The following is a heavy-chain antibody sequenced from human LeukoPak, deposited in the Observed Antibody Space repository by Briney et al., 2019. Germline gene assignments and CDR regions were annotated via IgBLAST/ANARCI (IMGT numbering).Heavy chain of an antibody. D-gene: IGHD5-18*01. J-gene: IGHJ4*02. Sequence: GGSLRLSCAASGFTVSSNYMNWVSQAPGKGLEWVSVIYSGGFTYYADSVKGRFTISRDNSKNTLYLQMNSLRAEDTAVYYCARARGYTYAGFDYWGQGTLVTVSS. V-gene: IGHV3-66*01. CDR3: ARARGYTYAGFDY. CDR1: GFTVSSNY. CDR2: IYSGGFT.